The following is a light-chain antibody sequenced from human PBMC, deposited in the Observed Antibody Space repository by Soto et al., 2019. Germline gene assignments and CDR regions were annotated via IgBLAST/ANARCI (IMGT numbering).Light chain of an antibody. Sequence: QSVLTQPASVSGTPGQSITISCTGTSSDVGAYSHVSWYQHHPGKAPKLMIFAVTNRPSGVSNRFSGSKSGNTASLTISGLLAEDEADYYCSSYTSSSTRVFGTGTKVTVL. CDR1: SSDVGAYSH. V-gene: IGLV2-14*01. CDR2: AVT. J-gene: IGLJ1*01. CDR3: SSYTSSSTRV.